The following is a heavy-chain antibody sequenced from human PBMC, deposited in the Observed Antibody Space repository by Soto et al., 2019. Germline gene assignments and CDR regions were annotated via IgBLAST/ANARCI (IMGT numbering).Heavy chain of an antibody. CDR1: GGSISSDHYY. J-gene: IGHJ3*02. CDR3: ARVNYYDSSGFFSHAFDI. V-gene: IGHV4-30-4*01. Sequence: SETLSLTXTVSGGSISSDHYYWSWIRQPPGKGLEWIGYIYYSGGTYYNPSLRSRVTISIDTSKNQFSLKLSSVTAADTAVFYCARVNYYDSSGFFSHAFDIWGQGTMVTVSS. CDR2: IYYSGGT. D-gene: IGHD3-22*01.